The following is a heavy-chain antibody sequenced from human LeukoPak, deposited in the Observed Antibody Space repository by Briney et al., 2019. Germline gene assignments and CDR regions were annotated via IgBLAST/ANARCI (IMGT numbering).Heavy chain of an antibody. Sequence: GGSLRLSCAASGFIFSNDAMHWVRQAPGKGLEWVAFIWSDGSNKYYADSVKGRFTISRDNSEDTLYLQMNSPRVEDTAVNYCARDPAGSGFAFDSWGQGALVTVSS. D-gene: IGHD1-1*01. J-gene: IGHJ4*02. V-gene: IGHV3-33*01. CDR1: GFIFSNDA. CDR2: IWSDGSNK. CDR3: ARDPAGSGFAFDS.